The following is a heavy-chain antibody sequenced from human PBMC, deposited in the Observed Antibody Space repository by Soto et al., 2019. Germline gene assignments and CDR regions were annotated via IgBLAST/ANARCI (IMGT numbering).Heavy chain of an antibody. CDR1: GDTFTDYY. V-gene: IGHV1-46*01. D-gene: IGHD2-21*02. Sequence: QVQLMQSGAEVKKPGASVKVSCKASGDTFTDYYIHWVRQAPGQGLEWMGTVNPSGGHTTYAQHFHGRRPITRDTYTSTLYMEVTSLTSDDTAIYYCARGGHVVVVTAALDYWGQGTLVTVSS. CDR3: ARGGHVVVVTAALDY. J-gene: IGHJ4*02. CDR2: VNPSGGHT.